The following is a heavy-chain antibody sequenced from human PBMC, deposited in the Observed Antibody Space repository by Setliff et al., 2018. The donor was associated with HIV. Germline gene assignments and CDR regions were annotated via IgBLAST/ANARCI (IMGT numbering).Heavy chain of an antibody. Sequence: SATPSLTCAVYGGSFSGYYWNWIRQPPGRGLEWIGEINHSGSTNYNPSLKSRRTITVDTSKNQFSLKLSSVTAADTAVYYCARGTVVPYYLDYWGQGTLVTVSS. V-gene: IGHV4-34*01. CDR3: ARGTVVPYYLDY. J-gene: IGHJ4*02. D-gene: IGHD2-15*01. CDR2: INHSGST. CDR1: GGSFSGYY.